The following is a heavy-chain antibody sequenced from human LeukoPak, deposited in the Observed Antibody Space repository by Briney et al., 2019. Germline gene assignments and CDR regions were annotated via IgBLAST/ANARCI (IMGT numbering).Heavy chain of an antibody. D-gene: IGHD5-18*01. V-gene: IGHV3-48*03. J-gene: IGHJ4*02. Sequence: GGSLRLSCAASGFTFSSYEMNWVRQAPGKGLEWVSYISSSGSTIYYADSVKGRFTISGDNAKNSLYLQMNSLRAEDTAVYYCAREPGYSYGPGYFDYWGQGTLVTVSS. CDR1: GFTFSSYE. CDR3: AREPGYSYGPGYFDY. CDR2: ISSSGSTI.